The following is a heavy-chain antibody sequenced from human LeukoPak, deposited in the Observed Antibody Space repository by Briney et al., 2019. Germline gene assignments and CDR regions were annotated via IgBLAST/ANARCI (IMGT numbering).Heavy chain of an antibody. CDR2: IYYSGST. D-gene: IGHD1-26*01. CDR3: ASQTVGSTKYYFDY. V-gene: IGHV4-39*01. Sequence: PSETLSLTCTVSGGSISSSNYYWGWIRQPPGKGLEWIGSIYYSGSTYYNPSLKSRVTISVDTSKNQFALKLSSVTAADTAVFYCASQTVGSTKYYFDYWGQGTLVTVSS. J-gene: IGHJ4*02. CDR1: GGSISSSNYY.